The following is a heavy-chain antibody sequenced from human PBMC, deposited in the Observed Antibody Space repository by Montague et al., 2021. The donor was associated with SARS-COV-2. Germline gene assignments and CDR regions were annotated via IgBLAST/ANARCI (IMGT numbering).Heavy chain of an antibody. CDR2: IYRGDEK. CDR3: VHYASGSYYFHY. D-gene: IGHD3-10*01. CDR1: GFSITTSTMG. J-gene: IGHJ4*02. Sequence: PALVKPTQTLTLTCTFSGFSITTSTMGVGWIRQPLGKALEWLALIYRGDEKRFSPSLKSRLTITKDTFKDQVVLRMTNMDPVDTATYYCVHYASGSYYFHYWGQGTLVTVSS. V-gene: IGHV2-5*02.